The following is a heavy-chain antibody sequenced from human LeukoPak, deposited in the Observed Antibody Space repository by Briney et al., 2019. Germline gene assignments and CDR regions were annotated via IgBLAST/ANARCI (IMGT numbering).Heavy chain of an antibody. J-gene: IGHJ6*03. V-gene: IGHV4-59*08. CDR2: IYYSGST. Sequence: SETLSLTCTVSGGSISSYYWSWIRQPPGKGLEWIGYIYYSGSTNYNPSLKSRVTISVDTSKNQFSLKLSSVTAADTAVYYCARHGTTDPRYYYYMDVWGKGTTVTVSS. CDR1: GGSISSYY. CDR3: ARHGTTDPRYYYYMDV. D-gene: IGHD1-7*01.